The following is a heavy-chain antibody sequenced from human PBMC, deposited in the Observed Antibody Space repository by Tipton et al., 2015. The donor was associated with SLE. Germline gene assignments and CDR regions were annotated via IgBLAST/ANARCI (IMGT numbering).Heavy chain of an antibody. CDR1: VGSISSSSYY. CDR2: IYHSGNT. D-gene: IGHD3-22*01. J-gene: IGHJ4*02. CDR3: ARDLSSAYYYANYFDY. V-gene: IGHV4-39*07. Sequence: TLSLTCTVSVGSISSSSYYWGWIRQPPGKGLEWIGSIYHSGNTYYNPSLKSRVSIAVDTSKNQVSLKLSSVTAADTAVYYCARDLSSAYYYANYFDYWGQGTLVTVSS.